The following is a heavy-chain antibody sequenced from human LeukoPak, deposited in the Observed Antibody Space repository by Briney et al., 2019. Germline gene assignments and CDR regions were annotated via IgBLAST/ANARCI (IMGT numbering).Heavy chain of an antibody. Sequence: SETLSLTCTVSGAAITDYYRSWIRQAPGKGLEFIGYIYNSEITNYNPSLTSRVTMSVDTSKNQFSLKLKSMTAADTAVYYCAKGGGSSFRGDYYCYYMDVWGKGTTVTVSS. V-gene: IGHV4-59*01. CDR2: IYNSEIT. CDR1: GAAITDYY. J-gene: IGHJ6*03. D-gene: IGHD2-15*01. CDR3: AKGGGSSFRGDYYCYYMDV.